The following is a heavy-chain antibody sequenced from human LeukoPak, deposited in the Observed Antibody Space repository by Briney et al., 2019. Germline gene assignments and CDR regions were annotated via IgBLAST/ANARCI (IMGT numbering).Heavy chain of an antibody. CDR2: ISYDGSNK. CDR1: GFTFSSYG. J-gene: IGHJ2*01. Sequence: GRSLRLSCAASGFTFSSYGMHWVRQAPGKGLEWVAVISYDGSNKYYADSVKGRFTISRDNSKNTLYLQMNSLRAEDTAVYYCAKGPNLRDYYDSSGYSSYFDLWGRGTLVTVSS. V-gene: IGHV3-30*18. CDR3: AKGPNLRDYYDSSGYSSYFDL. D-gene: IGHD3-22*01.